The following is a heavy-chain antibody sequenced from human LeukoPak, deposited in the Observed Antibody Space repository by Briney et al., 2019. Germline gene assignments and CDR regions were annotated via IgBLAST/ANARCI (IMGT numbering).Heavy chain of an antibody. CDR1: GYTFTSYG. J-gene: IGHJ4*02. CDR2: ISAYNGNA. V-gene: IGHV1-18*01. D-gene: IGHD3-9*01. CDR3: ARSGNILTGYYKARFDY. Sequence: ASVKVSCKASGYTFTSYGISWVRQAPGQGLEWMGWISAYNGNANYAQKLQGRVTMTTDTSTSTAYMELRSLGSDDTAVYYCARSGNILTGYYKARFDYWGQGTLVTVSS.